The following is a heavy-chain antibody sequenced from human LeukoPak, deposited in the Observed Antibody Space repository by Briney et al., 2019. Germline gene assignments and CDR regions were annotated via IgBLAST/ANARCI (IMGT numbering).Heavy chain of an antibody. CDR2: IIPIFGTA. Sequence: SVKVSCKASGGTLSCYAISWVRQAPGQGLEWMGGIIPIFGTANYAQKFQGRVTITTDESTSTAYMELSSLRSEDTAVYYCARDTRGYNQEYYFDYWGQGTLVTVSS. CDR1: GGTLSCYA. V-gene: IGHV1-69*05. CDR3: ARDTRGYNQEYYFDY. J-gene: IGHJ4*02. D-gene: IGHD5-24*01.